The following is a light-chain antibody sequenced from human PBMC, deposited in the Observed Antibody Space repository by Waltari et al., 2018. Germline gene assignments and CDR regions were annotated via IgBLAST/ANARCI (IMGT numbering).Light chain of an antibody. CDR2: GAS. V-gene: IGKV3-20*01. CDR3: QQYGSSPYT. Sequence: EIVLTQSPGTLSLSPGERATLSCRSSQSVSSNDLAWYQQKPGQAPRRLLYGASSRATGIPDRFSGSGSGTDFTLTISRLEPEDFAVYYCQQYGSSPYTFGQGTKLEIK. CDR1: QSVSSND. J-gene: IGKJ2*01.